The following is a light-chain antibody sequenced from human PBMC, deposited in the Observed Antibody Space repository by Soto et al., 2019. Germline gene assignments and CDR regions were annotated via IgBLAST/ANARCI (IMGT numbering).Light chain of an antibody. Sequence: QSVLTQPASVSGSPGQSITISCTGTSSDVGGYNYVSWYPQHPGKAPKLIIFEVSNRPSGVSNRFSGSKSGNTASLTISGLQAEDEADYHCSSYTTPTTIGVFGGGTKLTVL. CDR2: EVS. V-gene: IGLV2-14*01. CDR3: SSYTTPTTIGV. CDR1: SSDVGGYNY. J-gene: IGLJ3*02.